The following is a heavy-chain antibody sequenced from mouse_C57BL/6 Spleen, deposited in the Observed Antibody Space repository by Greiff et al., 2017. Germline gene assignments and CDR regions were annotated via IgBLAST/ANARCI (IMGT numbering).Heavy chain of an antibody. CDR1: GYTFTSYW. CDR3: ATLTTASRLDY. D-gene: IGHD1-2*01. V-gene: IGHV1-61*01. CDR2: IYPSDSET. J-gene: IGHJ2*01. Sequence: VQLQQPGAELVRPGSSVKLSCKASGYTFTSYWMDWVKQRPGQGLEWIGNIYPSDSETHYNQKFKDKATLTVDKSSSTAYMQLSSLTSEDSAVYYCATLTTASRLDYWGQGTTLTVSS.